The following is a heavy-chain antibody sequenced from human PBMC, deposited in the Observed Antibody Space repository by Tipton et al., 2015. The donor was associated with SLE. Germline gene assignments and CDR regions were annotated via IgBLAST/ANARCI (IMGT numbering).Heavy chain of an antibody. CDR2: IYTSGST. CDR1: GGSISSHY. V-gene: IGHV4-4*08. J-gene: IGHJ4*02. CDR3: ARDRDGYSYGPFDY. Sequence: LSLTCTVSGGSISSHYWSWIRQPPGKGLEWIGYIYTSGSTNYNPSLKSRVTISVDTSKNQFSLKLSSVTAADTAVYYCARDRDGYSYGPFDYWGQGTLVTASS. D-gene: IGHD5-18*01.